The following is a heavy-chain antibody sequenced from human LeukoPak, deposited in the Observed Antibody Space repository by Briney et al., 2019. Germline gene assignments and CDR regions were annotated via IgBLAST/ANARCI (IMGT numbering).Heavy chain of an antibody. J-gene: IGHJ5*02. V-gene: IGHV4-39*07. CDR2: INHSGST. CDR1: GGSISSSSYY. CDR3: AKHTSIAARQGWFDP. D-gene: IGHD6-6*01. Sequence: PSETLSLTCTVSGGSISSSSYYWSWIRQPPGKGLEWIGEINHSGSTNYNPSLKSRVTISVDTSKNQFSLKLSSVTAADTAVYYCAKHTSIAARQGWFDPWGQGTLVTVSS.